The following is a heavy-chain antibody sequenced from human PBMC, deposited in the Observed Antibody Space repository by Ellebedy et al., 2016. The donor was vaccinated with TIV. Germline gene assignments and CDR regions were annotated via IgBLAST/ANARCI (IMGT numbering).Heavy chain of an antibody. CDR2: INWNSGSI. J-gene: IGHJ3*02. CDR3: ATPKGVDAFDI. V-gene: IGHV3-9*01. Sequence: SLKISXAASGFTFDDYAMHWVRQAPGKGLEWVSGINWNSGSIGYADSVKGRFTISRDNAKNSLYLQMNSLRAEDTAVYYCATPKGVDAFDIWGQGTMVTVSS. CDR1: GFTFDDYA.